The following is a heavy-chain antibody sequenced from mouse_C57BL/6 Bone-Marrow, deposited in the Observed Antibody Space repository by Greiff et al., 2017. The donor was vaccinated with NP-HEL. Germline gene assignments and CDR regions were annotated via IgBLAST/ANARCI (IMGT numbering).Heavy chain of an antibody. CDR3: ARGGLLRHFDY. Sequence: QVQLQQPGAELARPGASVKLSCKASGYTFTSYGIRWVKQRTGQGLEWIGEIYPSNGNTYYNQKFKGKATLTADKSSSTAYMELRSLTSEDSAVYFCARGGLLRHFDYWGQGTTLTVSS. V-gene: IGHV1-81*01. CDR2: IYPSNGNT. CDR1: GYTFTSYG. D-gene: IGHD2-3*01. J-gene: IGHJ2*01.